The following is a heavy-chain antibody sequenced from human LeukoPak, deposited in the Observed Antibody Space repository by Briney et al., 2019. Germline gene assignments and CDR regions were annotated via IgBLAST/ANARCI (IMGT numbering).Heavy chain of an antibody. CDR1: GYTFTSHD. J-gene: IGHJ4*02. CDR2: MNPNTGNT. V-gene: IGHV1-8*01. CDR3: ATGGSGWSYYFDY. D-gene: IGHD6-19*01. Sequence: ASVKVSCKASGYTFTSHDLNWVRQATGQGLEWMGWMNPNTGNTGYAQKFQGRVTMTRDTSISTAYMELSSLRSDDTAVYYCATGGSGWSYYFDYWGQGTLVTVSS.